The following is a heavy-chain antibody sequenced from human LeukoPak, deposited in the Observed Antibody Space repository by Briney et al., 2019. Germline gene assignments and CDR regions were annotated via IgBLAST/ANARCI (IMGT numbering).Heavy chain of an antibody. J-gene: IGHJ1*01. CDR3: AGAGIAVAGNAEYFQH. CDR2: IDPSDSYT. Sequence: GESLKISCKGSVYSFTSSWISWVRQMPGKGLEWMGRIDPSDSYTNYSPSFQGHVTISADKSISTAYLQWSSLKASDTAMYYCAGAGIAVAGNAEYFQHWGQGTLVTVSS. CDR1: VYSFTSSW. D-gene: IGHD6-19*01. V-gene: IGHV5-10-1*01.